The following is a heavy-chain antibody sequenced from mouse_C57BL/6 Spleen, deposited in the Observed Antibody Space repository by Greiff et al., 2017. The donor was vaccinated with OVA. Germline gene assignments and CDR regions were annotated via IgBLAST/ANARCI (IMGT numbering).Heavy chain of an antibody. CDR3: ARSRDYDEGFAY. Sequence: QVQLQQPGAELVRPGSSVKLSCKASGYTFTSYWMDWVKQRPGQGLEWIGNIYPSDSETHYNQKFKDKATLTVDKSSSTAYMQLSSLTSEDSAVYFCARSRDYDEGFAYWGQGTLVTVSA. J-gene: IGHJ3*01. CDR2: IYPSDSET. V-gene: IGHV1-61*01. D-gene: IGHD2-4*01. CDR1: GYTFTSYW.